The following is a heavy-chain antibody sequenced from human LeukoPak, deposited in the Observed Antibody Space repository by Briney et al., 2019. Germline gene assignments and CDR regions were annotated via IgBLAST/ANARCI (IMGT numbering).Heavy chain of an antibody. V-gene: IGHV3-23*01. CDR1: GFTFSSYA. D-gene: IGHD1-26*01. CDR3: AKPQFGGATILSGFDP. Sequence: GGSLRLSYAASGFTFSSYAMSWVRRAPGKGLEWDSDISGSGGSTYYADSVKGRFTISRDNSKNTLYLQMNSLRAEDTAVYYCAKPQFGGATILSGFDPWGQGTLVTVSS. J-gene: IGHJ5*02. CDR2: ISGSGGST.